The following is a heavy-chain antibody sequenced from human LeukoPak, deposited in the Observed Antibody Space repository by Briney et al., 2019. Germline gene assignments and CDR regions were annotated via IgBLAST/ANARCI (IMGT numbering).Heavy chain of an antibody. CDR1: GASITNDDYY. CDR3: ARRAPFSNWFDP. CDR2: IYFSGST. J-gene: IGHJ5*02. Sequence: SETLSLTCTVSGASITNDDYYWSWIRQHPGKGREWIGYIYFSGSTYYNPTLKSRASVSVDTSKSQFSLRLTSVTAADTAVYYCARRAPFSNWFDPWGQGTLVIVSS. D-gene: IGHD2-2*01. V-gene: IGHV4-31*03.